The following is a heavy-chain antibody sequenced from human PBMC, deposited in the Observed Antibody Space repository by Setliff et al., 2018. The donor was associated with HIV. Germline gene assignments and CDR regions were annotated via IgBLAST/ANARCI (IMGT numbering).Heavy chain of an antibody. CDR3: ASLDGSESPYIYYYYMDV. Sequence: SETLSLTCTVSAGSIRSSTYYWAWIRQPPGKGLEWIGTIYYSGSTYYNPSLKSRATISVDTSKNQFSLKLSPVTAADTAVYYCASLDGSESPYIYYYYMDVWGKGTAVTVSS. D-gene: IGHD3-10*01. J-gene: IGHJ6*03. CDR1: AGSIRSSTYY. CDR2: IYYSGST. V-gene: IGHV4-39*01.